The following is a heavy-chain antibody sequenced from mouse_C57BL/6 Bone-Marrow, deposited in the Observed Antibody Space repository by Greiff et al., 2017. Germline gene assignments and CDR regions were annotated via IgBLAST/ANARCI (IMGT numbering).Heavy chain of an antibody. Sequence: VQLQQPGAELVKPGASVKLSCKASGYTFTSYWMHWVKQRPGQGLEWIGMIHPNSGSTNYNEKFKSKATLTVDKSSSTAYMQLSSLTSEDSAVYYCARPLRGRGYYIDYWGQGTTLTVSS. J-gene: IGHJ2*01. CDR2: IHPNSGST. D-gene: IGHD1-1*01. V-gene: IGHV1-64*01. CDR3: ARPLRGRGYYIDY. CDR1: GYTFTSYW.